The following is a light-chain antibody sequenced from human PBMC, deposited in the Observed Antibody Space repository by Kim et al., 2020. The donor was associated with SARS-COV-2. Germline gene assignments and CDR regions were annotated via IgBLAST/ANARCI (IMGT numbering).Light chain of an antibody. CDR1: QDISRW. Sequence: ASVGGGVTITCRASQDISRWLAWYQLKPGTAPKSLIYTATTLESGVPSRFSGSGSGTYFTLTISSLQPEDFATYYCQQYKSYPVTFGQGTRLEIK. CDR2: TAT. V-gene: IGKV1D-16*01. CDR3: QQYKSYPVT. J-gene: IGKJ5*01.